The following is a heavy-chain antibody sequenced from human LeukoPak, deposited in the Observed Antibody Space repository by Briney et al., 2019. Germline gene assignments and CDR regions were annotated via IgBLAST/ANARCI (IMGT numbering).Heavy chain of an antibody. CDR2: MNPRSGTR. CDR3: AKGLRSDF. V-gene: IGHV1-8*01. CDR1: GYIFNNYD. J-gene: IGHJ4*02. Sequence: ASVKVSCKASGYIFNNYDVNWVRQAPGQGLEWMGWMNPRSGTRVYAQKFQGRVTMSSDSSINTAYMELTSLTSGDKAVYYCAKGLRSDFWGQGTLVTVSS. D-gene: IGHD3-16*02.